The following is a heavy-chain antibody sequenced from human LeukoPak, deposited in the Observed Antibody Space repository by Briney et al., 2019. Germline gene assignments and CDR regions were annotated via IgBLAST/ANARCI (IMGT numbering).Heavy chain of an antibody. CDR3: ARGPGRGVRGWFDY. V-gene: IGHV4-59*01. CDR2: IYYSGST. D-gene: IGHD3-10*01. J-gene: IGHJ4*02. CDR1: GGSISSYY. Sequence: SETLSLTCTVSGGSISSYYWSWIRQPPGKGLEWIGYIYYSGSTNYNPSLKSRVTISVDTSKNQFSLKLSSVTAADTAVYYCARGPGRGVRGWFDYWGRGTLVTVSS.